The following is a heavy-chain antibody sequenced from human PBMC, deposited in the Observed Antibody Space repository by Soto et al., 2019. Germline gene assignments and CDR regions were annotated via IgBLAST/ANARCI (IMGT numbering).Heavy chain of an antibody. CDR3: AKGRYRIGWYDPGFDD. CDR2: TSGGAGST. V-gene: IGHV3-23*01. D-gene: IGHD6-19*01. J-gene: IGHJ4*02. CDR1: GFTFNSSA. Sequence: EVQLLEAGGGLVQPGGSLRLSCAASGFTFNSSAMSWVHQAPGKGLEWVSTTSGGAGSTYYADSVKGRFTSSRDNSKNTLYLQMSSLRADDTAVYYCAKGRYRIGWYDPGFDDWGQGTLVTVSS.